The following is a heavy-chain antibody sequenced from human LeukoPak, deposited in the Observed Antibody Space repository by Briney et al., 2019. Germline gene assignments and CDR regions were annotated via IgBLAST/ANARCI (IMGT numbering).Heavy chain of an antibody. CDR1: GGSISGSSYY. D-gene: IGHD2-21*01. V-gene: IGHV4-39*07. CDR2: IYYSGST. CDR3: ASLFRAFDI. J-gene: IGHJ3*02. Sequence: SETLSLTCTVSGGSISGSSYYWGWIRQPPGKGLEWIGSIYYSGSTYYNPSLKSRVTISVDTSKNQFSLKLSSVTAADTAVYYCASLFRAFDIWGQGTMVTVSS.